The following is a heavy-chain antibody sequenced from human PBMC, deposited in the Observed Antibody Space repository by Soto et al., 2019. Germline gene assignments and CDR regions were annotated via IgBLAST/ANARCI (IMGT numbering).Heavy chain of an antibody. J-gene: IGHJ4*02. V-gene: IGHV4-34*01. CDR3: AREVSGYFDH. Sequence: SETLSLTCAVYGGSFSGYYWSWIRQSPGKGLEWIGEINHSGSTNYNPSLKSRVTISIDTSKNQFSLQLTSVTAADTTVYYCAREVSGYFDHWGQGALVTVSS. D-gene: IGHD3-10*01. CDR1: GGSFSGYY. CDR2: INHSGST.